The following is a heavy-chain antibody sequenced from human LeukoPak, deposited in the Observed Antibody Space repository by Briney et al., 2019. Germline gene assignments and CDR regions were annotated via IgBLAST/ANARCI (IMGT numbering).Heavy chain of an antibody. J-gene: IGHJ4*02. CDR3: AKGYYYYDY. CDR1: GFTVSSNH. D-gene: IGHD3-10*01. Sequence: TGGSLRLSCEASGFTVSSNHMSWVRQAPGKGLEWVSAIWGNTDNTYYADSVKGRFTISRDNAKNTVYVQMNSLRAEDTAVYYCAKGYYYYDYWGQGTLVTVSS. CDR2: IWGNTDNT. V-gene: IGHV3-23*01.